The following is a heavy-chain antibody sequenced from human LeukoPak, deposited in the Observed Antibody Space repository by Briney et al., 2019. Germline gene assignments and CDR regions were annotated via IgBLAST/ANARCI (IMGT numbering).Heavy chain of an antibody. V-gene: IGHV1-69*06. CDR2: IIPIFGTA. CDR3: ARDHTVAEMATIFDY. D-gene: IGHD5-24*01. CDR1: GGTFSSYA. Sequence: GASVKVSCKASGGTFSSYAISWVRQAPGQGLEWMGGIIPIFGTANYAQKFQGRVTITADKSTSTAYMELSSLRSEDTAVYYCARDHTVAEMATIFDYWGQGTLVTVSS. J-gene: IGHJ4*02.